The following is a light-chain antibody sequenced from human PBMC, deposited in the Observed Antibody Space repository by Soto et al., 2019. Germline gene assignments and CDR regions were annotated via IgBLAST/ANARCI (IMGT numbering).Light chain of an antibody. CDR1: QSVSSY. J-gene: IGKJ5*01. V-gene: IGKV3-11*01. Sequence: EIVMTHSPATLSVSQGERATLSCRASQSVSSYLAWYQQKPGQAPRLLIYDASNRATGIPARFSGSGSGTDFTLTINSLEPEDFAVYYCQQRSNWPSITFGQGTRLEIK. CDR3: QQRSNWPSIT. CDR2: DAS.